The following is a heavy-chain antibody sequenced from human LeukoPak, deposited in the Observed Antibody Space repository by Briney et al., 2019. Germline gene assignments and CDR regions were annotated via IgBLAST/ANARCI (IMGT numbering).Heavy chain of an antibody. CDR2: IYGSGST. V-gene: IGHV4-59*08. D-gene: IGHD6-19*01. CDR1: GDSLSSHY. Sequence: SETLSLTCTVSGDSLSSHYWIWIRQPPGKGLEWIGYIYGSGSTHYDPSLRSRVTISEDASKNQFSLKLTSVTAADTAVYYCARNVGWYSHDSWGQGTLVTVSS. J-gene: IGHJ4*02. CDR3: ARNVGWYSHDS.